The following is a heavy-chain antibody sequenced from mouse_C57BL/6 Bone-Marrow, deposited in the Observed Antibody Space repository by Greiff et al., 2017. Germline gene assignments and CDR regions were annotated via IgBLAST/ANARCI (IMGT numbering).Heavy chain of an antibody. CDR1: GYAFSSYW. Sequence: QVQLKQSGAELVKPGASVKISCKASGYAFSSYWMNWVKQRPGKGLEWIGQIYPGDGDTNYNGKFKGKATLTADKSSSTAYMQLSSLTSEDSAVYFCARRGDYDYGAVDAMDYWGQGTSVTVSS. CDR2: IYPGDGDT. V-gene: IGHV1-80*01. J-gene: IGHJ4*01. D-gene: IGHD2-4*01. CDR3: ARRGDYDYGAVDAMDY.